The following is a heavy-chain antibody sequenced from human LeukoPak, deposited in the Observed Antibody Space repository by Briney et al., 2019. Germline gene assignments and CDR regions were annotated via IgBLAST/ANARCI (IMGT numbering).Heavy chain of an antibody. V-gene: IGHV1-18*01. CDR3: ARDPGQYYDILTGYYTPYYFDY. CDR1: GYTFTSYG. D-gene: IGHD3-9*01. J-gene: IGHJ4*02. CDR2: ISTYNADT. Sequence: GASVKVSCKASGYTFTSYGISWFRQAPGQGLEWMGWISTYNADTDYAQEFQGRVTMTTETSTSTAYMELRSLISDDTAVYYCARDPGQYYDILTGYYTPYYFDYWGQGTLVTVSS.